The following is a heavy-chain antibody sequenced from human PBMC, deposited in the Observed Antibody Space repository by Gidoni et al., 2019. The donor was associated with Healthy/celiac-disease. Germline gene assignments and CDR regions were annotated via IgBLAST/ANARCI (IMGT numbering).Heavy chain of an antibody. J-gene: IGHJ4*02. Sequence: EVQLVESGGGLVKPGGSLRLSCAASGFTFSNAWMSWVRQAPGKGLEWVGRIKSKTDGGTTDYAAPVKGRFTISRDDSKNTLYLQMNSLKTEDTAVYYCTTDPVAVAGWGKGQGVAQGASWGQGTLVTVSS. D-gene: IGHD6-19*01. CDR2: IKSKTDGGTT. V-gene: IGHV3-15*01. CDR3: TTDPVAVAGWGKGQGVAQGAS. CDR1: GFTFSNAW.